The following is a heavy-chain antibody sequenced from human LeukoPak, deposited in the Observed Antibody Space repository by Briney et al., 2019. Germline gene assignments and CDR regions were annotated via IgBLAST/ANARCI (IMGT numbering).Heavy chain of an antibody. CDR2: ISYDGSDK. CDR3: ARDVGGGDTFDY. V-gene: IGHV3-30*04. CDR1: GFTFSLYT. D-gene: IGHD2-21*02. J-gene: IGHJ4*02. Sequence: GGSLRLSCAASGFTFSLYTMHWVRQAPGKGLEWVAVISYDGSDKYYADSVKGRFTISRDNSKSTLFLQMNSLRAEDTAVYFCARDVGGGDTFDYWGQGTLVTVSS.